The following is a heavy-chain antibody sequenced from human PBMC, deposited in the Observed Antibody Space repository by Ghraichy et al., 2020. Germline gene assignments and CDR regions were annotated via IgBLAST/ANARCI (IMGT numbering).Heavy chain of an antibody. CDR2: INHSGGT. Sequence: SETLSLTCTVYGGSFSDYSWTWIRQPPGKGLECIGEINHSGGTNYNPSLKSRVTMSVATSKNQFSLKLSSVTAADTAVYYCARGTIRYGMDVWGQGTTVTVSS. D-gene: IGHD5-12*01. CDR3: ARGTIRYGMDV. V-gene: IGHV4-34*01. CDR1: GGSFSDYS. J-gene: IGHJ6*02.